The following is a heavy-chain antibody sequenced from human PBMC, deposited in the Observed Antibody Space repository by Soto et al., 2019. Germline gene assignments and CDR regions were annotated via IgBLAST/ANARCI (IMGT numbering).Heavy chain of an antibody. CDR3: AIIWSRYYFDY. V-gene: IGHV4-34*01. D-gene: IGHD3-3*01. J-gene: IGHJ4*02. CDR1: GGSFSGNY. CDR2: INHSGST. Sequence: SETLSLTCAVYGGSFSGNYGSWIRQPPGKGLEWIGEINHSGSTNYNPSLKSRVTISIDTSKNQFSLKLSSVTAADTAVYYCAIIWSRYYFDYWGQGTLVTV.